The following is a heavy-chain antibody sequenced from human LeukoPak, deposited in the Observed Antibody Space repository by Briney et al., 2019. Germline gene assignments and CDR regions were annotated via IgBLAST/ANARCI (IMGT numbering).Heavy chain of an antibody. CDR1: GFTFSYYA. V-gene: IGHV3-74*01. Sequence: GGSLRLSCAASGFTFSYYAMSWVRQAPGKELVWVSRFDSDGTTTTYADSVKGRFTISRDVAKNTVYLQMNSLRAEDTAVYYCATSPTIKGGFDSWGQGTLVTVSS. CDR3: ATSPTIKGGFDS. D-gene: IGHD4/OR15-4a*01. J-gene: IGHJ4*02. CDR2: FDSDGTTT.